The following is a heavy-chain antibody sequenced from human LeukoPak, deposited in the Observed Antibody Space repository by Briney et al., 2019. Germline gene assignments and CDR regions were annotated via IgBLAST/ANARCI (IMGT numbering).Heavy chain of an antibody. CDR1: GFPFSSYG. CDR3: AKDGGYNWNYGIDY. J-gene: IGHJ4*02. Sequence: PGRSLSLSCAASGFPFSSYGMHWVRQAPGKGLEWVAVIWYDGSNKYYADSVKGRFTISRDNSKNTLYLQMNSLRAEDTAVYYCAKDGGYNWNYGIDYWGQGTLVTVSS. D-gene: IGHD1-7*01. CDR2: IWYDGSNK. V-gene: IGHV3-33*06.